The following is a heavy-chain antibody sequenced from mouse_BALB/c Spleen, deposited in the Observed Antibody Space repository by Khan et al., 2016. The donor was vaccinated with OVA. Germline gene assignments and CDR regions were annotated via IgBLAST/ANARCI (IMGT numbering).Heavy chain of an antibody. CDR2: INPSTGYT. CDR3: GRWHYGSSSFAY. V-gene: IGHV1-7*01. J-gene: IGHJ3*01. CDR1: GYTFTSYW. D-gene: IGHD1-1*01. Sequence: QIQLVQSGAELAKPGASVKMSCKASGYTFTSYWMHWVKQRPGQGLEWIGYINPSTGYTEYNQKFKDKATLTADKSSSTAYMQLSSLTSEDSAVYYCGRWHYGSSSFAYWGQGTLVTVSA.